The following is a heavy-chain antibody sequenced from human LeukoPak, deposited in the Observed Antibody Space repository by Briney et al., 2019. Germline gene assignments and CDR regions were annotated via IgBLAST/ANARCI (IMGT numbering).Heavy chain of an antibody. CDR2: ISGSGGST. V-gene: IGHV3-23*01. J-gene: IGHJ4*02. Sequence: GGSLRLSCAASGFTFSSYAMSWVRQAPGKGLEXXSAISGSGGSTYYADSVKGRFTISRDNSKNTLYLQMNSLRAEDTAVYYCAKAVYDSSGYLYWGQGTLVTVSS. CDR1: GFTFSSYA. D-gene: IGHD3-22*01. CDR3: AKAVYDSSGYLY.